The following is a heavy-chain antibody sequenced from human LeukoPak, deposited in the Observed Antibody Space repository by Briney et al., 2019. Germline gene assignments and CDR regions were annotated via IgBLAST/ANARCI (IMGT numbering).Heavy chain of an antibody. Sequence: GESLKISCQGSGYRFTNYWIGWVRQMPGKGLEWMGLIYPGDSDTRYSPSFQGQVTISADKSISTAYLQWSSLKASDTAMYYCAKHYYGSGIYYLDYGGQGPLVTVSS. D-gene: IGHD3-10*01. CDR1: GYRFTNYW. CDR3: AKHYYGSGIYYLDY. V-gene: IGHV5-51*01. CDR2: IYPGDSDT. J-gene: IGHJ4*02.